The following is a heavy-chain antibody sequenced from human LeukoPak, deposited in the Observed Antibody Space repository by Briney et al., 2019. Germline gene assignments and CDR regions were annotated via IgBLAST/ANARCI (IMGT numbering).Heavy chain of an antibody. V-gene: IGHV3-74*01. CDR3: ARVGTGSWYFDL. D-gene: IGHD3-10*01. CDR1: GFTFSNYW. CDR2: INPHGGRI. J-gene: IGHJ2*01. Sequence: PGGSLRLSCAASGFTFSNYWMHWVRQAPGKGLVWVSRINPHGGRISYADSVQRRFTISRDNAENKVYLQMNSLRAEDTAVYYCARVGTGSWYFDLWGRGTLVTFSS.